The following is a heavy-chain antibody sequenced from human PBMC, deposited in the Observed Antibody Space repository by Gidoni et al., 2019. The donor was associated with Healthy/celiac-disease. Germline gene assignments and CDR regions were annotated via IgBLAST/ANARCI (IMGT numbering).Heavy chain of an antibody. CDR2: IIPIFGTA. CDR3: ARVEGYCSSTSCYSKAGFDY. CDR1: GGTFSSYA. Sequence: QVQLVQSGAAAKKPGSSVMVSCKVSGGTFSSYAISWVRQAPGQGLEWMGGIIPIFGTANYAQKFQGRVTITADKSTSTAYMELSSLRSEDTAVYYCARVEGYCSSTSCYSKAGFDYWGQGTLVTVSS. V-gene: IGHV1-69*06. D-gene: IGHD2-2*01. J-gene: IGHJ4*02.